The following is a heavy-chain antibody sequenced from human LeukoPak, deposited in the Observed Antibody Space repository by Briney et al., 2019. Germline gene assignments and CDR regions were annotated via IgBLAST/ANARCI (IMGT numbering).Heavy chain of an antibody. CDR1: GGSISSYY. V-gene: IGHV4-4*07. D-gene: IGHD6-13*01. CDR2: IYTSGST. Sequence: SETLSLTCTVSGGSISSYYWSWIRQPAGKGLEWIGRIYTSGSTNYNPSLKSRVTISVDTSKNQFSLKLSSVTAADTAVYYCARPRGHSYSSPRAAYFDYWGQGTLVTVSS. CDR3: ARPRGHSYSSPRAAYFDY. J-gene: IGHJ4*02.